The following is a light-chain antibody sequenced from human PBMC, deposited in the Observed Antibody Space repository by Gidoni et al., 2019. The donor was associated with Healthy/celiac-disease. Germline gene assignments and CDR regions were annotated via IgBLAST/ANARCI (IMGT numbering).Light chain of an antibody. Sequence: DIQLTQSPSYLSASVGDRVTITCRASQSISNYLNWYQQKPGKAPKLLIYAASSLQSGDTSRFSGSGSGTDFTLTSSSLQPEDFATYYCQQSYSTPRAFGGGTKVEIK. CDR1: QSISNY. J-gene: IGKJ4*02. CDR3: QQSYSTPRA. CDR2: AAS. V-gene: IGKV1-39*01.